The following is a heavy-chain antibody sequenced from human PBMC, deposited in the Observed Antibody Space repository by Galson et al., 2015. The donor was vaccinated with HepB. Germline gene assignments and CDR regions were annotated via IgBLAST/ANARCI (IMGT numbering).Heavy chain of an antibody. CDR2: ISSTGTYT. V-gene: IGHV3-11*06. D-gene: IGHD4-17*01. CDR1: GFIFSDYY. CDR3: ARVADADYGDHSHFDY. Sequence: SLRLSCAASGFIFSDYYMSWIRQTPGKGLEWLSYISSTGTYTNYADSVKGRFTISRDNAKNSLYLQMNNLRAEDTAVYYCARVADADYGDHSHFDYWGQGTLVTVSS. J-gene: IGHJ4*02.